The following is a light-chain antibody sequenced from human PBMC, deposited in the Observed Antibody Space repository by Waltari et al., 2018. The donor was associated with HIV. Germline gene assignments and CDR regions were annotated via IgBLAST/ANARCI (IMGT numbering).Light chain of an antibody. CDR2: EVN. CDR1: TADVGGYNH. J-gene: IGLJ3*02. V-gene: IGLV2-8*01. Sequence: SALTQPPSASGSPGQSVTISCTGTTADVGGYNHVSWYQQHPGKAPKFLIFEVNQRPSGGPSRFSGAKSGNTASLTVSGLQAEDEAHYYCVSYAGVNDRWAFGGGTKLTV. CDR3: VSYAGVNDRWA.